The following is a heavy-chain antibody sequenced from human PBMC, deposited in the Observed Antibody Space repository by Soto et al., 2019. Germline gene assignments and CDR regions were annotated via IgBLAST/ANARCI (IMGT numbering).Heavy chain of an antibody. D-gene: IGHD5-12*01. CDR1: GFTFSGYS. CDR2: ISRSSSDI. Sequence: EVQLVESGGGLVKPGGSLRLSCAASGFTFSGYSMNWVRQAPGKGLEWVSSISRSSSDIYYADSVKGRFTISRDNAKNSLYLQMNSLRAEDTAVYYCARDHERWLQLPNTFSRQREFDHWGQGTLVTVSS. CDR3: ARDHERWLQLPNTFSRQREFDH. J-gene: IGHJ4*02. V-gene: IGHV3-21*01.